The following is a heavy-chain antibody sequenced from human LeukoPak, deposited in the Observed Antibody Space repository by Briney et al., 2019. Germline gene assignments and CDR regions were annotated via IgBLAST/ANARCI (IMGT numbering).Heavy chain of an antibody. CDR2: INHSGST. V-gene: IGHV4-34*01. Sequence: SETLSLTRAVYGGSFSGYYWSWIRQPPGKGLEWIGEINHSGSTNYNPSLKSRVTISVDTSKNQFSLKLSSVTAADTAVYYCARGRVRCSSTSCYPSRYYYYGMDVWGQGTTVTVSS. CDR3: ARGRVRCSSTSCYPSRYYYYGMDV. D-gene: IGHD2-2*01. CDR1: GGSFSGYY. J-gene: IGHJ6*02.